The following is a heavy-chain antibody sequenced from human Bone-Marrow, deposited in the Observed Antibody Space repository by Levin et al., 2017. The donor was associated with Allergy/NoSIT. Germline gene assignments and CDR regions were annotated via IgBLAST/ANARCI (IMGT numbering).Heavy chain of an antibody. D-gene: IGHD1-26*01. J-gene: IGHJ4*02. V-gene: IGHV3-23*01. Sequence: SCAASGFTFSSYAMSWVRQAPGKGLEWVSAISGSGGSTYYADSVKGRFTISRDNSKNTLYLQMNSLRAEDTAVYYCAKDTRLGPVGATAFDYWGQGTLVTVSS. CDR2: ISGSGGST. CDR3: AKDTRLGPVGATAFDY. CDR1: GFTFSSYA.